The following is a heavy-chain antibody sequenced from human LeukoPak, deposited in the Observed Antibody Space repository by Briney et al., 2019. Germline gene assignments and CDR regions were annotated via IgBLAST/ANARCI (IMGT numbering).Heavy chain of an antibody. D-gene: IGHD4-17*01. Sequence: GGSLRLSCAASGFTFTNAWMSWVRQAPGKGLEWVGRIKSKSDGGTTEYAAPVKGRFTISRDDSKYTVYLQMNSLKTEDTAVYYCTTAPTVTTHRGYWSQGTLVTVSS. CDR3: TTAPTVTTHRGY. J-gene: IGHJ4*02. V-gene: IGHV3-15*01. CDR1: GFTFTNAW. CDR2: IKSKSDGGTT.